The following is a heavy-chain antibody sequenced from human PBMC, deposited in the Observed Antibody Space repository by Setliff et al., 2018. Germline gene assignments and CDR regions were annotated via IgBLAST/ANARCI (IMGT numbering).Heavy chain of an antibody. CDR2: IWGDGGTK. V-gene: IGHV3-33*08. CDR1: GFTFSTSR. CDR3: ARTCSGSGCYAGLES. J-gene: IGHJ4*02. Sequence: GGSLSLSCAASGFTFSTSRMPWVRQAPGKGLEWVAVIWGDGGTKYHADSVKGRFTISRDNSKNTLYLQMNSLRPEDAAVYYCARTCSGSGCYAGLESWGQGTPVTVSS. D-gene: IGHD2-15*01.